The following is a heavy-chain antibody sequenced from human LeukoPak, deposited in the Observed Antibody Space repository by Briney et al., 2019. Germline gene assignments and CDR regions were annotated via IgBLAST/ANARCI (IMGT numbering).Heavy chain of an antibody. V-gene: IGHV3-23*01. CDR2: ISGSGGST. D-gene: IGHD1-26*01. CDR3: AKDGVGSYYPTVYFDY. CDR1: GFTFSSYA. J-gene: IGHJ4*02. Sequence: PGGSLRLSCAASGFTFSSYAMSWVRQAPGKGLEWVSAISGSGGSTYYADSVKGRFTISRDNSKNTLYLQMNSLRAEDTAVYYCAKDGVGSYYPTVYFDYWGQGTLVTVSS.